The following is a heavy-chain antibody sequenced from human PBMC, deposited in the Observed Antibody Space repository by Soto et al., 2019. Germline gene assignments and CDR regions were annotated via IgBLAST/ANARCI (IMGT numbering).Heavy chain of an antibody. V-gene: IGHV3-33*01. CDR2: IWYDGSNK. Sequence: PGGSLRLSCAASGFTFSSYGMHWVRQAPGKGLEWVAVIWYDGSNKYYADSVKGRFTISRDNSKNTLYLQMNSLRAEDTAVYYCARDRRLRPTYYFDHWGQGTLVTVSS. D-gene: IGHD5-12*01. CDR3: ARDRRLRPTYYFDH. J-gene: IGHJ4*02. CDR1: GFTFSSYG.